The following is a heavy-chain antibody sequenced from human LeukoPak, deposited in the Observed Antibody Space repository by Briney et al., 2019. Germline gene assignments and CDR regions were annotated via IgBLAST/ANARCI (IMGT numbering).Heavy chain of an antibody. D-gene: IGHD3-10*01. J-gene: IGHJ6*02. CDR3: AKVVIRRGPAYYYGMDV. V-gene: IGHV3-30*18. CDR1: GFTFSGYG. Sequence: AGGSLRLSCAASGFTFSGYGMHWVRQAPGKGPEWVAVISYDGSNKYYADSVKGRFTISRDNSKNTLYLQMNSLRAEDTAVYYCAKVVIRRGPAYYYGMDVWGQGTTVTVSS. CDR2: ISYDGSNK.